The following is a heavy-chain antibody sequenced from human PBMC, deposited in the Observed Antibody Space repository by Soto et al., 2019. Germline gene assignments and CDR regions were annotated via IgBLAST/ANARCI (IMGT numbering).Heavy chain of an antibody. Sequence: SETLSLTCTVSGGSISSGDYYWSWIRQPPGKGLEWIGYIYYNGSTSYNPSLRGRATISVDKSNNQFSLRLRSVTAADTAVYYCATLPPRIVVSLLPIPTWGQGILVTVSS. V-gene: IGHV4-30-4*01. CDR3: ATLPPRIVVSLLPIPT. CDR2: IYYNGST. CDR1: GGSISSGDYY. D-gene: IGHD2-21*01. J-gene: IGHJ5*02.